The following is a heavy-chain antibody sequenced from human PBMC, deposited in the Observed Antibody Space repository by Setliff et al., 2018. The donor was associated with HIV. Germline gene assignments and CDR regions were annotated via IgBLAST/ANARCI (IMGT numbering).Heavy chain of an antibody. Sequence: GASVTVSCKASGYTFTSYYMHWVRRAPGQGLEWMGIINPSGGGTTYARKFQGRVTVTRDTSTTTVYMELSGLRSEDTAVYYCARATEAGTIDYWGQGTRVTVSS. CDR3: ARATEAGTIDY. J-gene: IGHJ4*02. V-gene: IGHV1-46*01. CDR2: INPSGGGT. CDR1: GYTFTSYY. D-gene: IGHD1-1*01.